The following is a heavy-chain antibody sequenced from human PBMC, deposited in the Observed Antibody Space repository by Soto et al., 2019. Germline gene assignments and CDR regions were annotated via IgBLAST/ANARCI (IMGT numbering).Heavy chain of an antibody. Sequence: PSETLSLTCTVSGDSVTSGDYSWSWIRQPPGKGLEWIGYIYYSGNTNYSPSLKSRVATSLDTSHNQFSLKLSSVTAADTSLYFCARIPVDTYMTYWFDPWGQGTLVTVSS. V-gene: IGHV4-61*08. D-gene: IGHD5-18*01. CDR3: ARIPVDTYMTYWFDP. CDR1: GDSVTSGDYS. J-gene: IGHJ5*01. CDR2: IYYSGNT.